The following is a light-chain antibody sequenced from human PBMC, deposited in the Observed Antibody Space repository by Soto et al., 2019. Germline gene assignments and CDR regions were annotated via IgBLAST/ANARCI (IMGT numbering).Light chain of an antibody. CDR1: QSVSRY. CDR3: QQRSSWPLT. Sequence: EIVLTQSPATLSLSPGERATLSCRASQSVSRYLAWYQQKPGQSPRLLIYDATNRATCVPARFSGSGSGTDFTLTISNRGPEDFAVYYCQQRSSWPLTFVGGTQVEIK. CDR2: DAT. J-gene: IGKJ4*01. V-gene: IGKV3-11*01.